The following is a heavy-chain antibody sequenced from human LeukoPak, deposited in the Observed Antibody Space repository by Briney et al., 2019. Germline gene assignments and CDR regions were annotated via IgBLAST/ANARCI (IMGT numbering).Heavy chain of an antibody. J-gene: IGHJ4*02. D-gene: IGHD1-26*01. Sequence: PGGSLRLSCAASGFTFSSYGMSWVRQAPGNGLEWVSGISGSGGSTYYTDSVKGRFTISRDNSKITLYLQMTSLRADDTAIYYCAKHQSGATYFDYWGQGALVTVSS. CDR2: ISGSGGST. V-gene: IGHV3-23*01. CDR3: AKHQSGATYFDY. CDR1: GFTFSSYG.